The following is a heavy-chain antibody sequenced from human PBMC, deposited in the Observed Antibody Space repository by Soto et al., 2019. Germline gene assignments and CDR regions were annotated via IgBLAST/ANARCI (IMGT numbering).Heavy chain of an antibody. D-gene: IGHD1-1*01. J-gene: IGHJ5*02. CDR2: ISGSSGTI. CDR3: ARTVGDNMSNNWFDP. Sequence: PGGSLRLSCAASGLTFSTDAMSWVRQAPGMGLEWVSTISGSSGTIYYADSAKGRFTISRDNSRNTLYMQMNSLRAEDTAVYYCARTVGDNMSNNWFDPWGPGTLVTVSS. V-gene: IGHV3-23*01. CDR1: GLTFSTDA.